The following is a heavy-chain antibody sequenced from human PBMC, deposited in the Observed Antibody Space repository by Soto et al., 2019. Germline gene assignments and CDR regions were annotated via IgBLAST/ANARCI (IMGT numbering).Heavy chain of an antibody. J-gene: IGHJ6*02. CDR1: GYSFTSYW. CDR3: AGGGVRGVITRTRDYYGMDV. Sequence: PVESLKISCKGSGYSFTSYWIAWVRQVPGKGLELMGVIYPGDSDTRYSPSFQGQVTISADKSISTAYLQWSSLKASDTAMYYCAGGGVRGVITRTRDYYGMDVWGQGTTVNVSS. D-gene: IGHD3-10*01. CDR2: IYPGDSDT. V-gene: IGHV5-51*01.